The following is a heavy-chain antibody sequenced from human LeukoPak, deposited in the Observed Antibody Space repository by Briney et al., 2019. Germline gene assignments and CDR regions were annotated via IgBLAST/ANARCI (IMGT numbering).Heavy chain of an antibody. Sequence: GGSLRLSCAASGFIFSSYGMHWVRQAPGKGLEWVAFIRYDGSIKYYADSVKGRFTISRDNSKNTLYLQMDSPRAEDTAVYYCAKAYSSSWRYMDVWGKGTTVTVSS. V-gene: IGHV3-30*02. CDR2: IRYDGSIK. D-gene: IGHD6-13*01. CDR3: AKAYSSSWRYMDV. J-gene: IGHJ6*03. CDR1: GFIFSSYG.